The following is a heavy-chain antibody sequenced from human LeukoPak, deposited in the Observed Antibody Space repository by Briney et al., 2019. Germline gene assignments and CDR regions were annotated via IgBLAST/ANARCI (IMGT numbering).Heavy chain of an antibody. D-gene: IGHD6-19*01. CDR3: ARDPGYSSGWLVGPLGPFDY. CDR1: GYTFTSYG. CDR2: ISAYNGNT. V-gene: IGHV1-18*01. J-gene: IGHJ4*02. Sequence: GASVKVSCKASGYTFTSYGISWVRQAPGQGLEWIGWISAYNGNTNCAQKLQGRVTMTTDTSTSTAYMELRSLRSDDTAVYYCARDPGYSSGWLVGPLGPFDYWGQGTLVTVSS.